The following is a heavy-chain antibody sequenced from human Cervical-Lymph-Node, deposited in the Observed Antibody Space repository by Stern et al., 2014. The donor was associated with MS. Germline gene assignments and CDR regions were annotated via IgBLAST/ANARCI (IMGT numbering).Heavy chain of an antibody. CDR3: TGPELDN. V-gene: IGHV3-73*01. Sequence: VQLGQSGGGLVQPGGSLQLTCAASGFRFTTAPIHWVRQAPGKGLEWVGRIRTKPNNYATSFGASVQGRFTISRDDSKNTTYLRMDSLKTEDTAVYYCTGPELDNWGQGSLVTVSS. CDR1: GFRFTTAP. J-gene: IGHJ4*02. CDR2: IRTKPNNYAT.